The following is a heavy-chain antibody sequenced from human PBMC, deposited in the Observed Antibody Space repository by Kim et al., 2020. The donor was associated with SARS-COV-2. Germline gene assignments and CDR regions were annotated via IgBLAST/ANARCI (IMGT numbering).Heavy chain of an antibody. D-gene: IGHD3-10*01. J-gene: IGHJ6*02. CDR1: GFTFSNYC. CDR2: IKQDGSEK. CDR3: ASFDGSGSYLVYYYYYYGIDV. Sequence: GGSLRLSCAASGFTFSNYCMNWVRQAPGKGLEWVSNIKQDGSEKYYVDSVKGRFTISRDNAKNSLYLQMNSLRAEDTAVYYCASFDGSGSYLVYYYYYYGIDVWGQGTTVTVSS. V-gene: IGHV3-7*01.